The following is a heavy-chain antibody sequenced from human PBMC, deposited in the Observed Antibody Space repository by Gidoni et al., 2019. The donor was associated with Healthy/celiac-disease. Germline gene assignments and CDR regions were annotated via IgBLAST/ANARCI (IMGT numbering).Heavy chain of an antibody. D-gene: IGHD3-10*01. J-gene: IGHJ4*02. Sequence: QVQLVESGGGVVQPGRSLRLSCAASGFTFSSSGMHWVRQAPGKGLEWVAVISYDGSNKYYADSVKGRFTISRDNSKNTLYLQMNSLRAEDTAVYYCAKARRIGLLWFGELGDYWGQGTLVTVSS. V-gene: IGHV3-30*18. CDR3: AKARRIGLLWFGELGDY. CDR2: ISYDGSNK. CDR1: GFTFSSSG.